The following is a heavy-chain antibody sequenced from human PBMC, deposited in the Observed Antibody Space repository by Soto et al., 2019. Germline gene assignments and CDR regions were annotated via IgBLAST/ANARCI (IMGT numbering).Heavy chain of an antibody. J-gene: IGHJ4*02. CDR2: ISGGGGKT. CDR3: AKVDGSGTYNISPFDY. CDR1: GFTFNNYG. D-gene: IGHD3-10*01. V-gene: IGHV3-23*01. Sequence: GGSLRLSCAASGFTFNNYGMSWVRQAPGKGLEWVSSISGGGGKTYYADSVKGRFTISRDNAKNTMYLQMNSLRAEDTAVYYCAKVDGSGTYNISPFDYWGQGTLVTVSS.